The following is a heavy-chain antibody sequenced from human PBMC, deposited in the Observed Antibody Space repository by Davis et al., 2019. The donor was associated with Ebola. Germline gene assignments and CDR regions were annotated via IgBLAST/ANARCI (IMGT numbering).Heavy chain of an antibody. Sequence: ASVKVSCKASGYTFTNYYMHWVRQAPGQGLEWMGMINPNDSRTIYAQKFQGRVTITADESTGTAYMELSSLRSDDTAVYFCARTSIVGTTTTASDIWGQGTKVTVSS. CDR1: GYTFTNYY. V-gene: IGHV1-46*01. J-gene: IGHJ3*02. D-gene: IGHD1-26*01. CDR2: INPNDSRT. CDR3: ARTSIVGTTTTASDI.